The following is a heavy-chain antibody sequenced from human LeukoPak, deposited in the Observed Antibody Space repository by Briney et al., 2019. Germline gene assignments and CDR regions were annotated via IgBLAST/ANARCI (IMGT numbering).Heavy chain of an antibody. CDR1: GASFSAYY. CDR3: ARRTSFGDFIDY. V-gene: IGHV4-34*01. CDR2: INHTGIT. Sequence: SETLSLTCAVSGASFSAYYWSWIRQPPDKGLEWLGEINHTGITDYNPSLKSRVTIPVDTSTNQFSLRLSSVTAADSAVYYRARRTSFGDFIDYWGQGTLVTVSS. D-gene: IGHD3-10*01. J-gene: IGHJ4*02.